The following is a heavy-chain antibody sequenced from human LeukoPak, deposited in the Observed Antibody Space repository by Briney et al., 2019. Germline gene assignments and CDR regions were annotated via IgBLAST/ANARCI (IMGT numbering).Heavy chain of an antibody. CDR3: FFFKQKTAYEIPYYYYYMDV. D-gene: IGHD2-2*02. J-gene: IGHJ6*03. CDR1: GGTFSGYA. V-gene: IGHV1-69*05. CDR2: IIPIFGTA. Sequence: GASVKVSCKASGGTFSGYAISWVRQAPGQGLEWMGGIIPIFGTANYAQELQGRVTITTDESTSTAYMELSSLRSEDTAVYYFFFFKQKTAYEIPYYYYYMDVWGKGTTVTVSS.